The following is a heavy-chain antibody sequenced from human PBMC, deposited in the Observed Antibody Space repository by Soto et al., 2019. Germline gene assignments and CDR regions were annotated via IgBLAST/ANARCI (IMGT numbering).Heavy chain of an antibody. CDR1: GGSINTYSFY. Sequence: SETLSLTCSVPGGSINTYSFYWGWIRQPPGKGLEWIGYIYYSGSTNYNPSLNSRVTISVDTPKNQFSLKLSSATAADTALYYCASANAGAFNIWGQGTMVTVSS. CDR3: ASANAGAFNI. CDR2: IYYSGST. J-gene: IGHJ3*02. V-gene: IGHV4-61*01.